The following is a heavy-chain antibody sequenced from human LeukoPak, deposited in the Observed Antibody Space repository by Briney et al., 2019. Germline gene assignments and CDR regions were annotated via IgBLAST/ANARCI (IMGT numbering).Heavy chain of an antibody. V-gene: IGHV4-34*01. CDR1: GESFSGYY. CDR3: ARIRDYDR. CDR2: INHSGSN. Sequence: KPSETLSLTSAAYGESFSGYYWSWFLHPPAKELQWIGEINHSGSNNYNPSLASRVTISVDKSKSQFTLKLRSVTAADTAVYYCARIRDYDRWGQGTLVTVSS. D-gene: IGHD3-16*01. J-gene: IGHJ5*02.